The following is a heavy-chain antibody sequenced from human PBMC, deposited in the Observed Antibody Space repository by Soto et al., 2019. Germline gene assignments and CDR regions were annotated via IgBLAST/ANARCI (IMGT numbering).Heavy chain of an antibody. CDR3: ARALAAQSGGDH. D-gene: IGHD6-6*01. Sequence: QVQLVQSGAEVKKPGASVKVSCKASGYTFISYGIFWVRQAPGQGLEWMGWISAYSSNTKYGQKFQGRVTMTTDTFTRTAYMELRSLRSDDTAVYYCARALAAQSGGDHWGQGTLVTVSS. J-gene: IGHJ4*02. CDR1: GYTFISYG. V-gene: IGHV1-18*01. CDR2: ISAYSSNT.